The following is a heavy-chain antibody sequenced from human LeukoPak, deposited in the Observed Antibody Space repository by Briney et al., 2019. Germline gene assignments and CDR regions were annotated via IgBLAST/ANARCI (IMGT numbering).Heavy chain of an antibody. CDR3: ARDRGWWELDFDY. CDR2: IYSGGST. Sequence: GGSLRLSCAASGFTVSSNYMSWVRQAPGKGLEWVSVIYSGGSTYYADSVKGRFTISRDNSKNTLYLQMNSLRAEDTAVYYCARDRGWWELDFDYWGQGTLVTVSS. CDR1: GFTVSSNY. V-gene: IGHV3-53*01. D-gene: IGHD1-26*01. J-gene: IGHJ4*02.